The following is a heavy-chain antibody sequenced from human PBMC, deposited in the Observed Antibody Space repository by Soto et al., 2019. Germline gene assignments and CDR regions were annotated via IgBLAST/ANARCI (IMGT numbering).Heavy chain of an antibody. CDR2: IKEDGSEK. CDR1: GFSFSRSW. CDR3: ARDAEGHEY. V-gene: IGHV3-7*01. Sequence: GGSLRLSCAASGFSFSRSWMSWVRQAPGKGLEWVANIKEDGSEKYYVDSVKGRFIISRDNAQNSLYLQINSLRAEDTAVYYCARDAEGHEYWGQGSLVTVSS. J-gene: IGHJ4*02.